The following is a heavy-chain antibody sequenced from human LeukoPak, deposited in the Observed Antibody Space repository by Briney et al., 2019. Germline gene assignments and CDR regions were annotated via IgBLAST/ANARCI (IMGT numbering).Heavy chain of an antibody. Sequence: GGSLRLSCAASGFTFSSYAMNWVRQAPGKGLEWVSGISGNGDTTYYADSVKGRFTISRDNSKNTLYLQMNSLRAEDTAVYYCAKDPSGRLYGMDVWGQGTTVTVSS. CDR2: ISGNGDTT. CDR1: GFTFSSYA. CDR3: AKDPSGRLYGMDV. D-gene: IGHD1-26*01. V-gene: IGHV3-23*01. J-gene: IGHJ6*02.